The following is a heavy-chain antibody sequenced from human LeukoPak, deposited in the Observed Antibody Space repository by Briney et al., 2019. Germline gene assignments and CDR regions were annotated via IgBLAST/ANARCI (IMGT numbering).Heavy chain of an antibody. CDR1: GFTFVNYV. D-gene: IGHD1-26*01. J-gene: IGHJ4*02. CDR3: AKDVGKWESLHFFDY. CDR2: ISGSDGTT. V-gene: IGHV3-23*01. Sequence: GGSLRLSCAASGFTFVNYVMTWVRQAPGKGLEWVSSISGSDGTTFYADSVTGRFTISRDNSRNTLYLQMNSLRGDDTAVYYCAKDVGKWESLHFFDYWGQGTLVTVSS.